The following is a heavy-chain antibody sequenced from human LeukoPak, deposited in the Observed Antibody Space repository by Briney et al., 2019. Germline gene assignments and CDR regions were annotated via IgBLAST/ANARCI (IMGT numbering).Heavy chain of an antibody. Sequence: GGSLRLSCAASGFTFDDYGMSWVRQAPGKGLEWVSGINWNGGSTGYADSVKGRFTISRDNAKNSLYLQMNSLRAEDTALYYCARTYYYDSSGYFTEGFAFDIWGQGTMVTVSS. D-gene: IGHD3-22*01. V-gene: IGHV3-20*04. CDR2: INWNGGST. J-gene: IGHJ3*02. CDR3: ARTYYYDSSGYFTEGFAFDI. CDR1: GFTFDDYG.